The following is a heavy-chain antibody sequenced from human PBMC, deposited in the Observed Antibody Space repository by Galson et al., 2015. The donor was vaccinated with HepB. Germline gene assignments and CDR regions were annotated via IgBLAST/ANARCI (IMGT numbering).Heavy chain of an antibody. V-gene: IGHV1-69*13. CDR3: ARGIYGGDSVYFDY. J-gene: IGHJ4*02. D-gene: IGHD4-23*01. Sequence: SVKVSCKASGGTFSSYVISWVRQAPGQGLEWMGGIIPFSGTANYAQKFQGRVTITADESTSTAYMDLSSLRSEDTALYYCARGIYGGDSVYFDYWGQGTLVTVSS. CDR2: IIPFSGTA. CDR1: GGTFSSYV.